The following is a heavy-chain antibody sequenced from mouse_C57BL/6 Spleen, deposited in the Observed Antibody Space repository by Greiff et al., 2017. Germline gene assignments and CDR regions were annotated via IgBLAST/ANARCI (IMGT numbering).Heavy chain of an antibody. D-gene: IGHD1-1*01. CDR1: GYTFTSYW. J-gene: IGHJ2*01. Sequence: QVQLQQPGAELVKPGASVKLSCKASGYTFTSYWMHWVKQRPGQGLEWIGMIHPNSGSTNYNEKFKSKATLTVDKSSSTAYMQLSSLTSEDSAVYCCARWDYYGSSYDYWGQGTTLTVSS. CDR3: ARWDYYGSSYDY. CDR2: IHPNSGST. V-gene: IGHV1-64*01.